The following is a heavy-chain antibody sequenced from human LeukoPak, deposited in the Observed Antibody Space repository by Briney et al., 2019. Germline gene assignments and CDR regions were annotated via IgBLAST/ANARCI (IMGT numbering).Heavy chain of an antibody. D-gene: IGHD3-3*01. CDR2: ISGSGGST. Sequence: GGSLRLSCAASGFTFSSYAMRWVRQAPGKGLEWVSAISGSGGSTYYADSVKGRFTISRDNSKNTLYLQMNSLRAEDTAVYYCAKDQDFWSGTTFDYWGQGTLVTVSS. CDR3: AKDQDFWSGTTFDY. V-gene: IGHV3-23*01. CDR1: GFTFSSYA. J-gene: IGHJ4*02.